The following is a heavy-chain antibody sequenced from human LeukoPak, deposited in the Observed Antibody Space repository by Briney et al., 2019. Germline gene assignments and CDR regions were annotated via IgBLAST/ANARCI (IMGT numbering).Heavy chain of an antibody. V-gene: IGHV4-34*01. Sequence: SETLSLTCAVYGGSFSGYYWSWIRQPPGKGLEWIGEINHSGSTNYNPSLKSRVTISVDTSKNQFSLKLSSVTAADTAVYYCAKDTGWYVWSYFDYWGQGTLVTVSS. J-gene: IGHJ4*02. CDR3: AKDTGWYVWSYFDY. D-gene: IGHD6-19*01. CDR2: INHSGST. CDR1: GGSFSGYY.